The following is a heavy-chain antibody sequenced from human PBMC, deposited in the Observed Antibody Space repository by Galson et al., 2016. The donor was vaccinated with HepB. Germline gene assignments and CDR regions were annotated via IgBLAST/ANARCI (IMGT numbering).Heavy chain of an antibody. V-gene: IGHV3-33*01. CDR1: GFTFSYYG. CDR3: ARVRKDYYYYYGMEV. CDR2: VNYDGTKK. J-gene: IGHJ6*04. Sequence: SLRLSCAASGFTFSYYGMHWVRQAPGKGLDWVAAVNYDGTKKGYADSVKGRFAISRDSYEDTLYLQMNSLRAEDTAVYYCARVRKDYYYYYGMEVWGKGTTVTVSS.